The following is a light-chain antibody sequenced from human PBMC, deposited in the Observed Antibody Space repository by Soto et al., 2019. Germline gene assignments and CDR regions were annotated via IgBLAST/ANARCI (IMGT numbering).Light chain of an antibody. V-gene: IGKV3-15*01. CDR3: QQYNTWPWT. Sequence: EIVMTQSPATLSLSPGERATLSCRASQSISSNLAWYQQKPGQAPRLLIYGASTRATGIPARFSGSGSGAEFTLTITSLQSEDFAVYYCQQYNTWPWTFGQGTKVEIK. J-gene: IGKJ1*01. CDR1: QSISSN. CDR2: GAS.